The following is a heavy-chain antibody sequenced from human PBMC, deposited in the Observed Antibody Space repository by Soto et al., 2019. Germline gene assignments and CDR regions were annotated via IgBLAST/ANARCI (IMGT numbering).Heavy chain of an antibody. CDR3: ARVSYYGSGSYYTLYSYYYYGMDV. J-gene: IGHJ6*02. D-gene: IGHD3-10*01. V-gene: IGHV4-34*01. CDR2: INHSGST. CDR1: GGSFSGYY. Sequence: SENPVLTCAVYGGSFSGYYWSWIRQPPGKGLEWIGEINHSGSTNYNPSLKSRVTISVDTSKNQFSLKLSSVTAADTAVYYCARVSYYGSGSYYTLYSYYYYGMDVWGQGTTVTVSS.